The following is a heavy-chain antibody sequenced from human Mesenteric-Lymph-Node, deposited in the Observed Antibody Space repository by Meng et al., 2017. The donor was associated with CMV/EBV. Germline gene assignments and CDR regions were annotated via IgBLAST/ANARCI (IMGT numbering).Heavy chain of an antibody. D-gene: IGHD6-6*01. V-gene: IGHV3-23*01. CDR3: ARDLAARPTAFNI. J-gene: IGHJ3*02. Sequence: GGSLRLSCAASGFTFSSYAMSWVRQVPGKGLEWVSSMSGSGGSTYYADSVKGRFTISRDNSKNTLYLQMNSLRAEDTAVYYCARDLAARPTAFNIWGQGAVVTVSS. CDR1: GFTFSSYA. CDR2: MSGSGGST.